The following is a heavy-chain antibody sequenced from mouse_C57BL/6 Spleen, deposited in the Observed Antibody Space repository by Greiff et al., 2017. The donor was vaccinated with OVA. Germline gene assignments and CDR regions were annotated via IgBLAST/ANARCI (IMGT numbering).Heavy chain of an antibody. J-gene: IGHJ3*01. CDR3: AREEYDGGAWFAY. V-gene: IGHV1-85*01. D-gene: IGHD2-14*01. Sequence: QVQLQQSGPELVKPGASVKLSCKASGYTFTSYDINWVKQRPGQGLEWIGRIYPRDGRTKYNEKFKGKATLTVDTSSSTAYMELHSLTSEDSAVYFCAREEYDGGAWFAYWGQGTPVTVSA. CDR1: GYTFTSYD. CDR2: IYPRDGRT.